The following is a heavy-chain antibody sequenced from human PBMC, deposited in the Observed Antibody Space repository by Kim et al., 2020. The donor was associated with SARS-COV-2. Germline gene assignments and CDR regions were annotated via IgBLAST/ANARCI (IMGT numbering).Heavy chain of an antibody. V-gene: IGHV3-15*01. D-gene: IGHD1-26*01. CDR1: GFTFSNAW. Sequence: GGSLRLSCAASGFTFSNAWMSWVRQAPGKGLEWVGRIKSKTDGGTTDYAAPVKGRFTISRDDSKNTLYLQMNSLKTEDTAVYYCTTPLPSGSYWAYYYGMDVWGQGTTVTVSS. CDR3: TTPLPSGSYWAYYYGMDV. J-gene: IGHJ6*02. CDR2: IKSKTDGGTT.